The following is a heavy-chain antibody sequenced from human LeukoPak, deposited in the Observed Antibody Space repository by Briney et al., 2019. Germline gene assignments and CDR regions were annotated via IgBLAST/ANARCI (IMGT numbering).Heavy chain of an antibody. Sequence: ASVKVSCKSSGYTFTSYGISWVRQAPGQGLEWMGWISAYNGNTNYAQKLQGRVTMTTDTSTSTAYMELRSLRSDDTAVYYCARVRDFWSGSYPYYYGMDVWGQGTTVTVSS. V-gene: IGHV1-18*01. CDR1: GYTFTSYG. D-gene: IGHD3-3*01. CDR2: ISAYNGNT. J-gene: IGHJ6*02. CDR3: ARVRDFWSGSYPYYYGMDV.